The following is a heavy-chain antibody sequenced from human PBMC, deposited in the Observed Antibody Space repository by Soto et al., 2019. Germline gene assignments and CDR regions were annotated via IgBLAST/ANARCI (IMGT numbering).Heavy chain of an antibody. CDR1: GYSFTSYW. CDR3: ARHITMVRGVIIKSYYYYYMDV. J-gene: IGHJ6*03. V-gene: IGHV5-51*01. Sequence: PGESLKISCKGSGYSFTSYWIGWVRQMPGKGLEWMGIIYPGDSDTRYSPSFQGQVTISADKSISTAYLQWSSLKASDTAMYYCARHITMVRGVIIKSYYYYYMDVWGKGTTVTV. CDR2: IYPGDSDT. D-gene: IGHD3-10*01.